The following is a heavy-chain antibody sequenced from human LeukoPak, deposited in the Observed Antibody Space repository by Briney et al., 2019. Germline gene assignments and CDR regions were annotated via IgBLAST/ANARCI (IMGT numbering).Heavy chain of an antibody. D-gene: IGHD1-26*01. CDR1: GFIFSSYA. J-gene: IGHJ4*02. CDR3: ARGNGAD. V-gene: IGHV3-30-3*01. CDR2: ISYDGSNK. Sequence: GRSLRLSCAASGFIFSSYAMHWVRQAPGKGLEWVAVISYDGSNKYYADSVKGRFTISRDNSKNTLYLQMNSLRDEDTAVYYCARGNGADWGQGTLVTVSS.